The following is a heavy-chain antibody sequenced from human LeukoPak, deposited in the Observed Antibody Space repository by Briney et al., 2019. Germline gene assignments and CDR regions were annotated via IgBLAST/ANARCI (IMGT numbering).Heavy chain of an antibody. D-gene: IGHD1-26*01. V-gene: IGHV3-13*01. CDR1: GFSFETYD. CDR2: VGAFGDT. J-gene: IGHJ4*02. CDR3: ARAIGGPSGSYYNY. Sequence: PGGSLRLSCAASGFSFETYDMHWVRQATGKGLEWVSAVGAFGDTYYVGSVKDRFTISRENAKNSLYLQMNSLRAEDTAVYYCARAIGGPSGSYYNYWGQGTLVTVSS.